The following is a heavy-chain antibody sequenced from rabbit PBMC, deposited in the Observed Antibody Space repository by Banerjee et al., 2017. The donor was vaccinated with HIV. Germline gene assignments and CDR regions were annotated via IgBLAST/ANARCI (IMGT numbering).Heavy chain of an antibody. D-gene: IGHD4-2*01. CDR3: ARGHAGSSWGLDL. V-gene: IGHV1S40*01. Sequence: QSLEESGGDLVKPGGSLTLTCKASGFDLSSYYYMCWVRQAPGKGLELIACINTSTGNTVYASWAKGRFTISKASSTTVTLKLNSLTAADTATYFCARGHAGSSWGLDLWGPGTLVTVS. CDR2: INTSTGNT. J-gene: IGHJ3*01. CDR1: GFDLSSYYY.